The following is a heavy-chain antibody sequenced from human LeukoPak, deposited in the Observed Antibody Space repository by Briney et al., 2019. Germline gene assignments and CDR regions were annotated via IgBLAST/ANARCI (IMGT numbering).Heavy chain of an antibody. Sequence: SETLSLTCTVSGGSISSGDYYWSWIRQPPGKGLEWIGYIYYSGSTYYNPSLKSRVTISVDTSKNQFSLKLSSVTAADTAVYYCARGEEGFWSPNWFDPWGQGTLVTVPS. V-gene: IGHV4-30-4*08. CDR3: ARGEEGFWSPNWFDP. J-gene: IGHJ5*02. CDR2: IYYSGST. CDR1: GGSISSGDYY. D-gene: IGHD3-3*01.